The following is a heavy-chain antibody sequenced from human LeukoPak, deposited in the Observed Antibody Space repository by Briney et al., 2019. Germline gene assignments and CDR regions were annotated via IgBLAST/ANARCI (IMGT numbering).Heavy chain of an antibody. D-gene: IGHD2-2*01. CDR1: GYTFTSYG. J-gene: IGHJ6*02. Sequence: ASVKVSCKASGYTFTSYGISWVRQAPGQGLEWMGWISVYNGNTNYAQKLQGRVTMTTDTSTSTAYMELRSLRSDDTAVYYCAGLLKRSGTSYYYYGMDVWGQGTTVTVSS. CDR3: AGLLKRSGTSYYYYGMDV. CDR2: ISVYNGNT. V-gene: IGHV1-18*01.